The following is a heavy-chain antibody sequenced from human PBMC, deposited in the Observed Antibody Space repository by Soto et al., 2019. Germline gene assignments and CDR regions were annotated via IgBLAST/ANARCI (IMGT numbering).Heavy chain of an antibody. CDR2: IIATLDLT. J-gene: IGHJ3*02. CDR1: GGTFNSYT. V-gene: IGHV1-69*08. Sequence: QVQLVQSGPELQKPGSSVRVSCRASGGTFNSYTITWVRQSPGQGLEWLGRIIATLDLTNSAQNFQGRVTITADKPASTAYMELTSLRSEDTAVYYCATEIGAQTAFDNWGQGTVVTVSS. CDR3: ATEIGAQTAFDN.